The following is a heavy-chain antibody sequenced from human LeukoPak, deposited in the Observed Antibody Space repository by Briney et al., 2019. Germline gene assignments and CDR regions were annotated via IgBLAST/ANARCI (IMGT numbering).Heavy chain of an antibody. Sequence: ASVKVSCKASGYTFTSYVMNWVRQAPGQGLEWMGWINTNTGNPTYAQGFTGRFVFSLDTSVSTAYLQISSLKAEDTAVYYCARDWPLAVAGRKVDYWGQGTLVTVSS. V-gene: IGHV7-4-1*02. CDR3: ARDWPLAVAGRKVDY. CDR1: GYTFTSYV. CDR2: INTNTGNP. J-gene: IGHJ4*02. D-gene: IGHD6-19*01.